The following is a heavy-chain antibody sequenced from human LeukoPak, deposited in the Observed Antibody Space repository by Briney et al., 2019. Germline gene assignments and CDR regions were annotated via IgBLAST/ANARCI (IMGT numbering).Heavy chain of an antibody. Sequence: GGSLRLSCAASGFTFSHYWMHWVRQAPGKGLEWVSAISGSGGSTYYADSVKGRFTISRDNSKNTLYLQMNSLRAEDTAVYYCAPERGVPAAQYGGGNWFDPWGQGTLVTVSS. CDR3: APERGVPAAQYGGGNWFDP. V-gene: IGHV3-23*01. CDR1: GFTFSHYW. D-gene: IGHD2-2*01. CDR2: ISGSGGST. J-gene: IGHJ5*02.